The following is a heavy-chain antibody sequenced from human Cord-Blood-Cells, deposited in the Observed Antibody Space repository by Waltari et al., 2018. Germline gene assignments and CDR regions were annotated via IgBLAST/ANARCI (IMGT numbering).Heavy chain of an antibody. CDR2: ITPILGIA. J-gene: IGHJ5*02. Sequence: QVQLVQSGAEVKKPGSSVKVSCKASGGTFSSYAISWVRQAPGQGLEWMGRITPILGIANYAQKFQGRVTITADKSTSTAYMELSSLRSEDTAVYYCARLLNWNYDRWFDPWGQGTLVTVSS. CDR1: GGTFSSYA. V-gene: IGHV1-69*09. D-gene: IGHD1-7*01. CDR3: ARLLNWNYDRWFDP.